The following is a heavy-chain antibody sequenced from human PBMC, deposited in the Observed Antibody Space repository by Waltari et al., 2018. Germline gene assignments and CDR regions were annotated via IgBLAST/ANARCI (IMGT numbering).Heavy chain of an antibody. CDR2: IRQTGVT. CDR3: ARWDSPGRYFGD. V-gene: IGHV4-59*08. CDR1: GGSINNYF. J-gene: IGHJ4*02. Sequence: QVQLQESGPGLVKPSETLSLTCSVSGGSINNYFWNWIRQPPGKALQGIGVIRQTGVTKSNPSFQRRVNMTLHTSKSQISLRLTSVSATDTAVYFCARWDSPGRYFGDWGQGTPVTVSS. D-gene: IGHD1-20*01.